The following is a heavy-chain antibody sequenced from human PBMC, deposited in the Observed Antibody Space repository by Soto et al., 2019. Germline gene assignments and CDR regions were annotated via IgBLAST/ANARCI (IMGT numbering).Heavy chain of an antibody. CDR2: ISGSGSST. V-gene: IGHV3-23*01. D-gene: IGHD1-26*01. CDR3: AKGVSVGVKPRGTDV. CDR1: GITFSSYT. J-gene: IGHJ6*02. Sequence: GGSLRLSCAASGITFSSYTMTWVRQAPGTGLEWVSSISGSGSSTDYADSVKGRFTISRDNSKNTLFLQMNSLRADDTAVYYCAKGVSVGVKPRGTDVWGQGTTVTVSS.